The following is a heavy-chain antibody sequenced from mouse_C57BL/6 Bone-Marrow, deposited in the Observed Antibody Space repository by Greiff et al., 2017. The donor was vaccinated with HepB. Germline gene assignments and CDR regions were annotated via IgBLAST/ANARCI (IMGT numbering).Heavy chain of an antibody. Sequence: DVQLVESGGGLVKPGGSLKLSCAASGFTFSSYAMSWVRQTPEKRLEWVATISDGGSYTYYPDNVKGRFTISRDNAKNNLYLQMSHLKSEDTAMYYCARESYYYGSSYAMDYWGQGTSVTVSS. V-gene: IGHV5-4*01. J-gene: IGHJ4*01. D-gene: IGHD1-1*01. CDR2: ISDGGSYT. CDR3: ARESYYYGSSYAMDY. CDR1: GFTFSSYA.